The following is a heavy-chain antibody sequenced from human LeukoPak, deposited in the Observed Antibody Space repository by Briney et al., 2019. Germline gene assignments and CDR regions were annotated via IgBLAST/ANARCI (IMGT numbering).Heavy chain of an antibody. Sequence: GESLQISCKGSGYTFTSYWISWVRQMPGKGLEWMGSIDPRDPYSIYKPSFEGHVTISVDKSVNTVYLQWSSLKASDTAMYYCARSPRGYCSSGSCYDWFDPWGQGTLVTVSS. CDR1: GYTFTSYW. J-gene: IGHJ5*02. D-gene: IGHD2-15*01. CDR3: ARSPRGYCSSGSCYDWFDP. V-gene: IGHV5-10-1*01. CDR2: IDPRDPYS.